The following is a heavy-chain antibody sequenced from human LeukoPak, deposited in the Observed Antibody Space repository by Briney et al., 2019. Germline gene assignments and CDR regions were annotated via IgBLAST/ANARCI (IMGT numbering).Heavy chain of an antibody. CDR1: GFTFSVYG. J-gene: IGHJ6*03. CDR2: ISSTGGTT. D-gene: IGHD2-15*01. CDR3: AKNGDRGAYCSGGSCYPYYYYYMDV. V-gene: IGHV3-23*01. Sequence: GGSLRLSCAASGFTFSVYGMSWVRQAPGKGLEWISSISSTGGTTYYADSVKGRFTISRDNSKNTLFLQVNSLRAEDTAIYYCAKNGDRGAYCSGGSCYPYYYYYMDVWGKGTTVTISS.